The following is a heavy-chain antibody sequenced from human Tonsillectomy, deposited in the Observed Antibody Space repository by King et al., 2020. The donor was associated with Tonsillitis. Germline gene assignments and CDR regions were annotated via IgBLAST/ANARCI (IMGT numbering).Heavy chain of an antibody. D-gene: IGHD3-9*01. V-gene: IGHV1-69*12. J-gene: IGHJ4*02. CDR2: IIPIFHTA. Sequence: VQLVQSGAEVKKPGSSVKVSCKASGGTFSNFTISWVRQAPGQGLEWMGGIIPIFHTANYAQKFQGRVTITADESTSTAYMDLSSLRSEDTAVYYCARVVLSRYGLVTVFDYWGQGTLVTVSS. CDR1: GGTFSNFT. CDR3: ARVVLSRYGLVTVFDY.